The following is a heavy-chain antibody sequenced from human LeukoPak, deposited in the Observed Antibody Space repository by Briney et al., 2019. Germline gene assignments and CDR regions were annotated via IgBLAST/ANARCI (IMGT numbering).Heavy chain of an antibody. D-gene: IGHD6-19*01. CDR2: IKQDGSEK. Sequence: GGSLRLSCAASGIILSSYWMSWVRQAPEKGLEWVANIKQDGSEKWYVDSVKGRFTISRDNAKNSLYLQMNSLRVEDTAVYYCARYSSGWYLTYYYYMDVWGKGTTVTISS. CDR3: ARYSSGWYLTYYYYMDV. V-gene: IGHV3-7*01. CDR1: GIILSSYW. J-gene: IGHJ6*03.